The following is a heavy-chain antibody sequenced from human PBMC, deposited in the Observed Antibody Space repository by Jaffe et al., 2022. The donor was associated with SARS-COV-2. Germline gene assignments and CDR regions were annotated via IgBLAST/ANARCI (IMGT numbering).Heavy chain of an antibody. CDR2: IDPSDSYT. CDR1: GYSFTSYW. Sequence: EVQLVQSGAEVKKPGESLRISCKGSGYSFTSYWISWVRQIPGKGLEWMGRIDPSDSYTSYSPSFQGHVTISVDKSISTAYLQWSSLKASDTAVYYCATSKVRPFSHGQSYYFGMDVWGQGTTVTVSS. CDR3: ATSKVRPFSHGQSYYFGMDV. V-gene: IGHV5-10-1*03. J-gene: IGHJ6*02.